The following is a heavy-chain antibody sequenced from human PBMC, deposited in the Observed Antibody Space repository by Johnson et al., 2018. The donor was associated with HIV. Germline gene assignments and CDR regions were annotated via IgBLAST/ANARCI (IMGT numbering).Heavy chain of an antibody. J-gene: IGHJ3*02. CDR2: IYSGGST. CDR1: GFTFSSHW. Sequence: VKLLESGGGLVQPGGSLRLSCAASGFTFSSHWMHWVRQAPGKGLEWVSVIYSGGSTYYADSVKCRFTISRDNSKNTLYLQMNSLRAEDTAVYYCARVTLIVVVIHAFDIWGQGTKVTVSS. CDR3: ARVTLIVVVIHAFDI. V-gene: IGHV3-66*02. D-gene: IGHD3-22*01.